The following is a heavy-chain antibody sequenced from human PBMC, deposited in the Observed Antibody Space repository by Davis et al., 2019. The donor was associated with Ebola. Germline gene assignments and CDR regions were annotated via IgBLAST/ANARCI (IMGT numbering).Heavy chain of an antibody. Sequence: PGGSLRLSCTDSVITFSSYDMTWVRQAPGTGLEWVSAIRGDGGSTYYAGSVKDRFTISRDNAKNSLYLQMNSLRAEDTAVYYCARDTVTTDYYGMDVWGKGTTVTVSS. CDR1: VITFSSYD. J-gene: IGHJ6*04. D-gene: IGHD4-17*01. V-gene: IGHV3-23*01. CDR3: ARDTVTTDYYGMDV. CDR2: IRGDGGST.